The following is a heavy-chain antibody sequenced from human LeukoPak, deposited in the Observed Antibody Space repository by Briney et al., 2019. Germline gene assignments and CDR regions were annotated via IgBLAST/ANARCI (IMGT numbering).Heavy chain of an antibody. CDR3: ARDRAMDDY. V-gene: IGHV3-7*01. CDR1: GFTFRSYW. D-gene: IGHD5-18*01. CDR2: IKQDGSEK. Sequence: TGGSLRLSCAASGFTFRSYWMKWVRQAPGKVLEWVANIKQDGSEKYYVDSVKGRFTISRDNSKNSLYLQMNSLRAEDTAVYYCARDRAMDDYWGQGTLVTVSS. J-gene: IGHJ4*02.